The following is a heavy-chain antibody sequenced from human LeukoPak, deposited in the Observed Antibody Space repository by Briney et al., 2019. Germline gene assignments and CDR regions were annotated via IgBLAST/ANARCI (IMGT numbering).Heavy chain of an antibody. CDR1: GFTFSSYS. D-gene: IGHD3-22*01. J-gene: IGHJ4*02. V-gene: IGHV3-21*01. Sequence: GGSLRLSCAAPGFTFSSYSINWVRRAPGKGLEWVSSISSSSSYIYYADSVKGRFTISRDNAKNSLYLQMNSLRAEDTAVYYCARESYYYDSSGYSLTYFDYWGQGTLVTVSS. CDR3: ARESYYYDSSGYSLTYFDY. CDR2: ISSSSSYI.